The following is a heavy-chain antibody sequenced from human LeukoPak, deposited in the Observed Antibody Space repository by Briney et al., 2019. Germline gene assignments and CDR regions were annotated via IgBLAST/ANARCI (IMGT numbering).Heavy chain of an antibody. CDR3: ATASGGGDFDY. D-gene: IGHD1-26*01. CDR2: INHSGST. J-gene: IGHJ4*02. Sequence: SETLSLTCAVYGGSFSGYYWSWIRQPPGKGLEWIGEINHSGSTNYNPSLKSRVTISVDTSKNQFSLKLSSVTAADTAVYYCATASGGGDFDYWGQGTLVTVSS. CDR1: GGSFSGYY. V-gene: IGHV4-34*01.